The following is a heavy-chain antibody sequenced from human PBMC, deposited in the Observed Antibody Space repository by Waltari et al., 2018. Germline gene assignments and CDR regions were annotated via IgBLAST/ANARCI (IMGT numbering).Heavy chain of an antibody. CDR1: GYSISSGYY. J-gene: IGHJ4*02. Sequence: QVQLQESGPGLVKPSETLSLTCAVSGYSISSGYYWGWIRQPPGKGLEWIGSIYQSGSTYDTPSLKSRVTISGDKSRNQFSLKLSSVTAADTAVYYCARDRRYYYDSSGYSNFDYWGQGTLVTVSS. CDR3: ARDRRYYYDSSGYSNFDY. D-gene: IGHD3-22*01. V-gene: IGHV4-38-2*02. CDR2: IYQSGST.